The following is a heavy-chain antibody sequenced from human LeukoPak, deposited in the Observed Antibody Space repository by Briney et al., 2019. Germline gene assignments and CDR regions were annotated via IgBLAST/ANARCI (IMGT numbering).Heavy chain of an antibody. V-gene: IGHV3-23*01. CDR3: ARMTRGIAAAFDY. Sequence: PGGSLRLSCAASEFTFSSYAMSWVRQAPGKGLEWVSAISGSGGSTYYADSVKGRFTISRDNSKNTLYLQMNSLRAEDTAVYYCARMTRGIAAAFDYWGQGTLVTVSS. CDR2: ISGSGGST. CDR1: EFTFSSYA. J-gene: IGHJ4*02. D-gene: IGHD6-13*01.